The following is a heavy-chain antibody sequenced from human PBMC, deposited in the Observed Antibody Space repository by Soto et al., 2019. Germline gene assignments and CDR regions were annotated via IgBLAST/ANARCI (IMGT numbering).Heavy chain of an antibody. J-gene: IGHJ4*02. V-gene: IGHV3-11*03. CDR3: ARLRLTGYFDY. CDR1: GGSISSSSYY. Sequence: LSLTCAFSGGSISSSSYYLGWIRQPPGKGLEWLSYVSTSSSYTNYADSVKGRFTISRDNAMNSLYLQMNSLRAEDTAVYYCARLRLTGYFDYWGQGTLVTSPQ. CDR2: VSTSSSYT.